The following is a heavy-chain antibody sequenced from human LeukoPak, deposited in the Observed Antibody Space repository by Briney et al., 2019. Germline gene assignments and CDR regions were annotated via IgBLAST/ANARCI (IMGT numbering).Heavy chain of an antibody. Sequence: PGGSLTLSCAASGLSFISYAMSWVRQAPGKGLEWGSAISVGGRSTYYPYSVKGRFTISRDNSKNTLYLQMTILGAEDTAVYYCAKDRRFGELWPFDYWGQGTLVTVSS. CDR3: AKDRRFGELWPFDY. J-gene: IGHJ4*02. CDR2: ISVGGRST. CDR1: GLSFISYA. V-gene: IGHV3-23*01. D-gene: IGHD3-10*01.